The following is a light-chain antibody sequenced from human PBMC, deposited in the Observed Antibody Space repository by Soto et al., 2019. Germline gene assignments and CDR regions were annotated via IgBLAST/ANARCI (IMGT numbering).Light chain of an antibody. J-gene: IGLJ2*01. V-gene: IGLV4-69*01. Sequence: QSVLTQSPSASASLGASVKLTCTLSSGHSSYAIAWHQQQPEKGPRYLMKLNSDGSHSKGDGIPDRFSGSSSGAERYLTISSLQSEDEAAYYCQTWCTGILVFGGGTKLTVL. CDR2: LNSDGSH. CDR1: SGHSSYA. CDR3: QTWCTGILV.